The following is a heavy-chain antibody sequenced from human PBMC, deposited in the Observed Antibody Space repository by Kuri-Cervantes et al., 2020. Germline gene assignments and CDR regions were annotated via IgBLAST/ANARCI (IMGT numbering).Heavy chain of an antibody. CDR3: ARRVEWRLGSWLDY. V-gene: IGHV3-30*03. J-gene: IGHJ4*02. Sequence: GESLKISCAAAGFSFNTVWMSWVRQAPGKGLEWVAVISYDGSNKYYADSVKGRFTISRDNAKNSLYLQMNSLRAEDTAVYYCARRVEWRLGSWLDYWGQGTLVTVSS. CDR1: GFSFNTVW. CDR2: ISYDGSNK. D-gene: IGHD3-3*01.